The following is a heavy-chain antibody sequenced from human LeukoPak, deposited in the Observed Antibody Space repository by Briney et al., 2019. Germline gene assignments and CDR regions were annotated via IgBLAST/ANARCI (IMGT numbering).Heavy chain of an antibody. V-gene: IGHV4-59*01. CDR1: GGSISSYY. J-gene: IGHJ6*03. D-gene: IGHD2-21*02. CDR3: ARGVVTAPFYYYYYMDV. Sequence: ASETLSLTCTVSGGSISSYYWSWIRQPPGKGLEWIGYIYYSGSTNYNPSLKSRVTISVDTSKNQFSLKLSSVTAADTAVYYCARGVVTAPFYYYYYMDVWGKGTTVTVSS. CDR2: IYYSGST.